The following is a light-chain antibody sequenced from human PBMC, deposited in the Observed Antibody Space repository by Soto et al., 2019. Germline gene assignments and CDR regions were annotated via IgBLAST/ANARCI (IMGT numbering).Light chain of an antibody. Sequence: EIVMTQSPATLSVSPGERATLSCRASQSVTSNLAWYQQKPGQAPRLLIYGASTRATGIPARFSGSGSGTEFTLTICRLLSEDFAIYFCQQYNTWPETFGQGTKVDIK. CDR3: QQYNTWPET. CDR2: GAS. CDR1: QSVTSN. V-gene: IGKV3-15*01. J-gene: IGKJ1*01.